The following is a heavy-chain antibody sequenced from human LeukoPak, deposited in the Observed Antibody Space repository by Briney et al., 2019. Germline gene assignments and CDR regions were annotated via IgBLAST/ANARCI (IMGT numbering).Heavy chain of an antibody. V-gene: IGHV3-7*01. Sequence: GGSLRLSCAASGFTFSSYWMSWVRQAPGKGLEWVANIKQDGSEKYYVDSVKGRFTISRDNSKNTLYLQMNSLRAEDTAVYYCARPDIVVVPAAYFDYWGQGTLVTVSS. D-gene: IGHD2-2*01. CDR2: IKQDGSEK. CDR3: ARPDIVVVPAAYFDY. J-gene: IGHJ4*02. CDR1: GFTFSSYW.